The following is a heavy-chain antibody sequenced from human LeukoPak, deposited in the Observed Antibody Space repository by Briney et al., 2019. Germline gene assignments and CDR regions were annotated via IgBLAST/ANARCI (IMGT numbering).Heavy chain of an antibody. CDR3: ARHDTAMATDYGMDV. J-gene: IGHJ6*02. CDR1: GFTFSDYY. CDR2: ISSRGSTI. V-gene: IGHV3-11*01. Sequence: GGSLRLSCAASGFTFSDYYMSWIRQAPGKGLEWVSYISSRGSTIYYADSVKGRFTISRDNAKNSLYLQMNSLRAEDTAVYYCARHDTAMATDYGMDVWGQGTTVTVSS. D-gene: IGHD5-18*01.